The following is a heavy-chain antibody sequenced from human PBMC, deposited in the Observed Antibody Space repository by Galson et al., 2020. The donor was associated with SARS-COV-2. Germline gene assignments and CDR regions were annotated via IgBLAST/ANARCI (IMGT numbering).Heavy chain of an antibody. CDR2: IYYSGST. V-gene: IGHV4-39*02. D-gene: IGHD1-7*01. J-gene: IGHJ6*03. CDR1: GGSISSSSYY. CDR3: AREGPLGTNYYYMDV. Sequence: SETLSLTFTVSGGSISSSSYYWGWIRQPPGKGLEWIGSIYYSGSTYYNPSLKSRVTISVDTSKNQFSLKLSSVTAADTAVYYCAREGPLGTNYYYMDVWGKGTTVTVSS.